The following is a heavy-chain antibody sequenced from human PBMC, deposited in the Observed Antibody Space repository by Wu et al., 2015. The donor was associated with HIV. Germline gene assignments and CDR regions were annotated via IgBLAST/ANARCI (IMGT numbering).Heavy chain of an antibody. Sequence: QVQLQESGPGLVKPSETLSLTCTVSGGSISSYYWSWIRQPPGKGLEWIGYIYYSGSTNYNPSLKSRVTISVDTSKNQFPLKLSSVTAADTAVYYCARLTPGYSSSWYLAVNAFDIWGQGTMVTGLF. CDR2: IYYSGST. CDR1: GGSISSYY. D-gene: IGHD6-13*01. V-gene: IGHV4-59*01. CDR3: ARLTPGYSSSWYLAVNAFDI. J-gene: IGHJ3*02.